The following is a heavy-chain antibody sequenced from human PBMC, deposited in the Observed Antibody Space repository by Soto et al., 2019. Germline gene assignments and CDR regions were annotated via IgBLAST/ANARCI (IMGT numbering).Heavy chain of an antibody. J-gene: IGHJ3*02. V-gene: IGHV3-21*01. CDR2: ISSSSSYI. CDR1: GFTFSSYS. Sequence: PGGSLRLSCAASGFTFSSYSMNWVRQAPGKGLEWVSSISSSSSYIYYADSVKGRFTISRDNAKNSLYLQMNSLRAEDTAVYYCARAGYCSGGSCYTGAFDIWGQGTMVTVSS. D-gene: IGHD2-15*01. CDR3: ARAGYCSGGSCYTGAFDI.